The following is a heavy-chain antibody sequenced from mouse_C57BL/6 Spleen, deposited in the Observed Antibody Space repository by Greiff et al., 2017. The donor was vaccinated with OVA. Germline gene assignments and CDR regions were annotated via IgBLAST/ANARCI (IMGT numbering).Heavy chain of an antibody. V-gene: IGHV1-26*01. CDR2: INPNNGGT. J-gene: IGHJ3*01. CDR1: GYTFTDYY. D-gene: IGHD4-1*01. CDR3: ARSDSLGPGFAY. Sequence: VQLQQSGPELVKPGASVKISCKASGYTFTDYYMNWVKQSHGKSLEWIGDINPNNGGTSYNQKFKGKATLTVDKSSSTAYMELRSLTSEDSAVYYCARSDSLGPGFAYWGQGTLVTVSA.